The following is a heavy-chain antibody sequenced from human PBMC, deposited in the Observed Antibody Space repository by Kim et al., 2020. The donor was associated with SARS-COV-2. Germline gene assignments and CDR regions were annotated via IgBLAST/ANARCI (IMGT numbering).Heavy chain of an antibody. J-gene: IGHJ3*02. CDR1: GGSISSGGYY. CDR3: ARIWGRFGRGFGGLVNAFDI. CDR2: IYYSGST. Sequence: SETLSLTCTVSGGSISSGGYYWSWIRQHPGKGLEWIGYIYYSGSTYYNPALKSRVTISVDTSKNQFSLKLSSVTAADTAVYYGARIWGRFGRGFGGLVNAFDIWGQGTMVTVSS. D-gene: IGHD3-10*01. V-gene: IGHV4-31*03.